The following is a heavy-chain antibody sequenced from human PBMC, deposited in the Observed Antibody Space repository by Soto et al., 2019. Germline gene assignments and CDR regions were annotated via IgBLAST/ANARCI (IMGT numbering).Heavy chain of an antibody. CDR1: GFTFSSYG. D-gene: IGHD2-15*01. V-gene: IGHV3-33*01. Sequence: GGSLRLSCAASGFTFSSYGMHWVRQAPGKGLEWVAVIWYDGSNKYYADSVKGRFTISRDNSKNTLYLQMNSLRAEDTAVYYCARDFLPYCSGGSCYSDAYFDYWGQGTLVTVSS. CDR3: ARDFLPYCSGGSCYSDAYFDY. J-gene: IGHJ4*02. CDR2: IWYDGSNK.